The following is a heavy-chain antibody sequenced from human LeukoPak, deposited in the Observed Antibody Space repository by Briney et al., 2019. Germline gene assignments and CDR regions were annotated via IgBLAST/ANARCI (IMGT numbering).Heavy chain of an antibody. J-gene: IGHJ1*01. D-gene: IGHD1-1*01. CDR3: ATLPRGTQPPDYFYH. Sequence: SETLSLTCTVSGGSMSSYYWSWIRQPPGKGMECIGSISYTGRTNYNPSLKSRVTISVDTSKNQFSLKLSSVTAADTAVYYCATLPRGTQPPDYFYHWGQGTLVTASS. V-gene: IGHV4-59*08. CDR2: ISYTGRT. CDR1: GGSMSSYY.